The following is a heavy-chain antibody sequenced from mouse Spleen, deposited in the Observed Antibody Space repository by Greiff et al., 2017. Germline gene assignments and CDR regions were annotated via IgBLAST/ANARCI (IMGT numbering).Heavy chain of an antibody. CDR2: IYPGDGDT. J-gene: IGHJ1*01. Sequence: QVQLQQSGPELVKPGASVKISCKASGYAFSSSWMNWVKQRPGQGLEWIGRIYPGDGDTNYNGKFKGKATLTADKSSSTAYMQLSSLTSVDSAVYYCARWGYSNYWYFDVWGAGTTVTVSS. CDR3: ARWGYSNYWYFDV. D-gene: IGHD2-5*01. V-gene: IGHV1-82*01. CDR1: GYAFSSSW.